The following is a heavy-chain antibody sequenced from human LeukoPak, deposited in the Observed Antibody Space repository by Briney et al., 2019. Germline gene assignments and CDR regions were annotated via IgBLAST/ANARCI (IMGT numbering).Heavy chain of an antibody. CDR2: ISTTGGTT. J-gene: IGHJ4*02. CDR3: ARDQNWEEAY. V-gene: IGHV3-23*01. D-gene: IGHD7-27*01. CDR1: GFTFSSYG. Sequence: GGSLRLSCAASGFTFSSYGMSWVRQAPGKGLEWVSAISTTGGTTYYAGSVKGRFTISRDNSRNTLYLQVNSLRAEDMAIYYCARDQNWEEAYWGQGTLVTVSS.